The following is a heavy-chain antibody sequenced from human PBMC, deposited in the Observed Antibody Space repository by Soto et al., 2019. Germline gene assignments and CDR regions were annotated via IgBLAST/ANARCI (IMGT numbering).Heavy chain of an antibody. CDR3: ARDGQWLPRDGLRSSYYFDF. CDR1: GFNFSSYV. J-gene: IGHJ4*02. Sequence: GGSLRLSCAASGFNFSSYVMHWVRQAPGKGLEWVAVIWYDGGNKYYADSVKGRFTISRDNSKNTLYLQMNSLRAEDTAVYYCARDGQWLPRDGLRSSYYFDFWGQGTLVTVSS. CDR2: IWYDGGNK. D-gene: IGHD6-19*01. V-gene: IGHV3-33*01.